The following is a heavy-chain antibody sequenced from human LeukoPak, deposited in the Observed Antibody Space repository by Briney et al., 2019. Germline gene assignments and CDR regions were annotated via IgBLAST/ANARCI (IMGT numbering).Heavy chain of an antibody. CDR1: GGSISSYY. V-gene: IGHV4-59*01. D-gene: IGHD3-9*01. Sequence: SETLSLTCTVSGGSISSYYWSWVRQPPGKGLEWIGYIYYSGSTNYNPSLKSRVTISVDTSKNQFSLKLSSVTAADTAVYYCARGPGYDILTGYQYYFDYWGQGTLVTVSS. CDR2: IYYSGST. J-gene: IGHJ4*02. CDR3: ARGPGYDILTGYQYYFDY.